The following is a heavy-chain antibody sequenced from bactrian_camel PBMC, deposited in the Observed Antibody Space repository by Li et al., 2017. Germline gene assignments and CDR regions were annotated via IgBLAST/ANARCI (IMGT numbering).Heavy chain of an antibody. V-gene: IGHV3S53*01. CDR2: IDRDGRA. J-gene: IGHJ6*01. Sequence: HVQLVESGGGSVQAGESRRLSCVTSGYTTTTSCVAWVRQAPGKQREGVVSIDRDGRATYADSVKGRPTISRDNDRNTVSLQIDSLKPEDTATYYCVRDVDSRDGIPDFGYWGQGTQVTVS. D-gene: IGHD5*01. CDR3: VRDVDSRDGIPDFGY. CDR1: GYTTTTSC.